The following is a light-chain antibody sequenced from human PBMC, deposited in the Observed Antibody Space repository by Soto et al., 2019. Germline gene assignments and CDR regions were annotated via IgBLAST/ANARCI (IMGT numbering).Light chain of an antibody. J-gene: IGKJ5*01. CDR1: QDIRGA. CDR3: QQVNAFPIT. CDR2: DVS. Sequence: AIQLTQSPSSLSASVGDRVTITCRASQDIRGALAWYQQKPGKPPKLLIFDVSSLQSGVPSRFSGSGSGTDFTLTISSLQPEDFATYYYQQVNAFPITFGPGTRLEIK. V-gene: IGKV1-13*02.